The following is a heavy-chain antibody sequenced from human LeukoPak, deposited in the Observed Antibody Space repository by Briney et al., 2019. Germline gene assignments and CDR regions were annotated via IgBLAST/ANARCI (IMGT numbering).Heavy chain of an antibody. J-gene: IGHJ6*01. D-gene: IGHD3-3*01. CDR1: GGSISSGSYY. Sequence: SETLSLTCTVSGGSISSGSYYWSWIRQPAGKGLEWIGRIYTSGSTNYNPSLKSRLTISVHTSKHQFSLQLSSVTAAGTAVYYCARGPVTIFGEYGMDVWGQGSTVADS. V-gene: IGHV4-61*02. CDR2: IYTSGST. CDR3: ARGPVTIFGEYGMDV.